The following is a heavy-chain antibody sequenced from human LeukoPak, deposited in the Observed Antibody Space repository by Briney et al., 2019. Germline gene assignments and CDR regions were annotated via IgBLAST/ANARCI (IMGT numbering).Heavy chain of an antibody. D-gene: IGHD4-17*01. Sequence: SETLTLTCAVSDDSFSSHYWTWIRQPPGKGLEWIGYISYIGSTNYNPSLKSRVTISIDTSKNQFSLKLSSVTAADTAVYYCARDLVTVTKGFDIWGQGTMVSVSS. J-gene: IGHJ3*02. V-gene: IGHV4-59*11. CDR3: ARDLVTVTKGFDI. CDR2: ISYIGST. CDR1: DDSFSSHY.